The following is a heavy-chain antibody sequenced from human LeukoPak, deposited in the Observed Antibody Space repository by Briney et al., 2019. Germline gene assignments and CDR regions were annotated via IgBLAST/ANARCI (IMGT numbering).Heavy chain of an antibody. V-gene: IGHV4-38-2*02. CDR1: GYSISSGYY. Sequence: PSETLSLTCTVSGYSISSGYYRGWIRQPPGKGLQWIGSIYHSGSTYYNPSLKSRVTISVDTSKNQFSLKLSSVTAADTAVYYCARPLTGTSWYYFDYWGQGTLVTVSS. D-gene: IGHD1-7*01. J-gene: IGHJ4*02. CDR2: IYHSGST. CDR3: ARPLTGTSWYYFDY.